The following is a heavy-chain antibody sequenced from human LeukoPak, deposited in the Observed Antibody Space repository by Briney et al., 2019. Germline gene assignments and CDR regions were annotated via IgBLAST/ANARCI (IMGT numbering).Heavy chain of an antibody. V-gene: IGHV4-39*01. CDR2: ISYRGQT. D-gene: IGHD2-8*01. CDR1: GDSISSDGYF. CDR3: AGHRDIMDWFDP. Sequence: PSETLSLTCSVSGDSISSDGYFWGWIRQPPGKGLEWIAIISYRGQTFYNPSLMSRVTTSVDTSKNQFSVRLTSVTAADSAIYYCAGHRDIMDWFDPWSQGSLVTVSS. J-gene: IGHJ5*02.